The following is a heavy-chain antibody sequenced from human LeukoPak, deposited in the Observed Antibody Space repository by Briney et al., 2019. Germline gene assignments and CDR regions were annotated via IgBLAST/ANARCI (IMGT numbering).Heavy chain of an antibody. J-gene: IGHJ4*02. Sequence: SETLSLTCTVSGGSISSYYWSWIRQPPGKGLEWIGYIYSSGSTNYNPSLKSRVTISVDTSKNQFSLKLSSVTPAYTAVYYCARYSYGSVVFDYWGQGTLVTVSS. CDR2: IYSSGST. D-gene: IGHD5-18*01. V-gene: IGHV4-59*08. CDR3: ARYSYGSVVFDY. CDR1: GGSISSYY.